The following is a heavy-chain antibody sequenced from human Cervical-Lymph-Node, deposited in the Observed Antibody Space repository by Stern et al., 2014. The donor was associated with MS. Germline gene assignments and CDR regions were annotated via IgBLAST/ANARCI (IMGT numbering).Heavy chain of an antibody. CDR3: ARASYGDRFDD. D-gene: IGHD4-17*01. CDR2: IYYSGNS. J-gene: IGHJ4*02. CDR1: GGSLSSYY. Sequence: QVQLQQSGPGLVKPSETLSLTCTVSGGSLSSYYWSWIRQAPGKGLEWIGKIYYSGNSNYNPSLKSRVTISVDTSKNQFSLKLFSVTAADTAVYYCARASYGDRFDDWGQGTLVTVSS. V-gene: IGHV4-59*01.